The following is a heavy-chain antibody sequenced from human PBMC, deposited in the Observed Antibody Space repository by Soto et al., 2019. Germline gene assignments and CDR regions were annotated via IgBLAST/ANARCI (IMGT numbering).Heavy chain of an antibody. CDR2: INSDGSST. Sequence: GVLRLSCAASGFTFSSYWMHWVRQAPGKGLVWVSRINSDGSSTSYADSVKGRFTISRDNAKNTLYLQMNSLRAEDTAVYYCARDGSGSYYFDPWGQGTLVTVSS. CDR1: GFTFSSYW. D-gene: IGHD3-10*01. J-gene: IGHJ5*02. V-gene: IGHV3-74*01. CDR3: ARDGSGSYYFDP.